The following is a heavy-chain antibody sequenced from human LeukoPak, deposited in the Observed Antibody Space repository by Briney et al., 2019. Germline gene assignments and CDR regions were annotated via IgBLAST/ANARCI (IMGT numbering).Heavy chain of an antibody. V-gene: IGHV4-61*01. Sequence: SETLSLTCTVSGGSVSSGSYYRSWIRQPPGKGLEWIGYIYYSGSTNYNPSLKSRVTISVDTSKNQFSLKLSSVTAADTAVYYCAIYDYVWGSYRYDYWGQGTLVTVSS. CDR1: GGSVSSGSYY. CDR3: AIYDYVWGSYRYDY. D-gene: IGHD3-16*02. J-gene: IGHJ4*02. CDR2: IYYSGST.